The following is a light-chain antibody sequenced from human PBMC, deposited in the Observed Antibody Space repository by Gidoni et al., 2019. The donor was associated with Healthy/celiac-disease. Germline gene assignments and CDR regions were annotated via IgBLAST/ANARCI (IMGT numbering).Light chain of an antibody. CDR3: QQART. V-gene: IGKV1-33*01. CDR1: QDISHY. Sequence: DIQMTQSPSSLSASVGDRVTITCQASQDISHYFNWYQQKPGKAPKLLIYDASNLETGVPARFSGRGSGTDFTFTISSLQPEGIATYYLQQARTFGQGTKVKIK. CDR2: DAS. J-gene: IGKJ1*01.